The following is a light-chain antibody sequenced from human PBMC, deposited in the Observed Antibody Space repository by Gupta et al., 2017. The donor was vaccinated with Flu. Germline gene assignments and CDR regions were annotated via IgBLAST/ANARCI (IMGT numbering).Light chain of an antibody. J-gene: IGKJ1*01. CDR3: MQGSRWPWA. V-gene: IGKV2-30*01. Sequence: DVAMNQSPLYLPVALGKPAPISCRSSQSLVYSDGNIYMHWFQQRPGQSPRRLIYQVAHRESGVPDRFSGSGTGTDFTLKISSVEAEDVGFYYCMQGSRWPWAFGQGTKVEI. CDR2: QVA. CDR1: QSLVYSDGNIY.